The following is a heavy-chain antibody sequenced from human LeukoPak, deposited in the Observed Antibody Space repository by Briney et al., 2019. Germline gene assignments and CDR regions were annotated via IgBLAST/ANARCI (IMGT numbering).Heavy chain of an antibody. J-gene: IGHJ3*02. CDR3: ARGMDAFDI. CDR1: GGSFSGYY. V-gene: IGHV4-34*01. CDR2: INHSGST. Sequence: PSGTLSLTCAVYGGSFSGYYWSWIRQPPGKGLEWSGEINHSGSTNYNPSLKRRVTISVDTSKNQFTLKLSSVTAADTAVYYCARGMDAFDIWGQGTMVTVSS.